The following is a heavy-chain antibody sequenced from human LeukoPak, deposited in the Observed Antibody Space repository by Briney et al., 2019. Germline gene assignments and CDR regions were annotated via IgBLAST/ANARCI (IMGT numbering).Heavy chain of an antibody. D-gene: IGHD2-15*01. CDR2: VNYSGST. V-gene: IGHV4-61*01. CDR1: GGSFSNDNHC. CDR3: ARDRGGFTYGEYYLDY. J-gene: IGHJ4*02. Sequence: SETLSLTCTVSGGSFSNDNHCWSWIRQPPGKGLEWIGYVNYSGSTKYNPSLKSRVSISADTSRSQVSLKLSSVTAADTAVYYCARDRGGFTYGEYYLDYWGQGSLVTVSS.